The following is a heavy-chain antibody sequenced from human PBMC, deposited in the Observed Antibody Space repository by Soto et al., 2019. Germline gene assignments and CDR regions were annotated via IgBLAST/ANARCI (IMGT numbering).Heavy chain of an antibody. CDR3: ARGWGYDSSDYYYAY. D-gene: IGHD3-22*01. V-gene: IGHV1-69*01. J-gene: IGHJ4*02. CDR1: GGTFSRHT. Sequence: QVQLVQSGAVVRKPGSSVKVSCKASGGTFSRHTISWVRQAPGQGLEWMGGIIPMFGTANHAQKFQGRVTIIADESTSTAYMELSSLRSEDTAIYYCARGWGYDSSDYYYAYWGQGTPVIVSS. CDR2: IIPMFGTA.